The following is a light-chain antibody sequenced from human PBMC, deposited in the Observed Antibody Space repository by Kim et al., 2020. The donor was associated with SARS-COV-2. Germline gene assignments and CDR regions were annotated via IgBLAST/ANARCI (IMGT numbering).Light chain of an antibody. CDR1: QSLVHNNGKTY. J-gene: IGKJ4*01. V-gene: IGKV2-24*01. Sequence: DIVMTQTPLSSPVTLGQPASISCRSSQSLVHNNGKTYLSWLQQRPGQPPRVLIYNIFNRFSGVPDRFSGSGAGTDFTLKISRVQAEDVGVYYCMQAKEFPVTFGGGTKLEIK. CDR3: MQAKEFPVT. CDR2: NIF.